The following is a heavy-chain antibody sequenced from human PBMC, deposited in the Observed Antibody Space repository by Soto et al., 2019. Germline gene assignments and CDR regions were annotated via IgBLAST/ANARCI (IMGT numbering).Heavy chain of an antibody. D-gene: IGHD2-2*01. Sequence: SETLSLTCTVSGGSISNGDYYWSWIRQPPGKGLEWIGYIYYSGTTYYNPSLKSRVTISVDTSKNQFSLKLNSVTAADTALYYCASICSSTSCYRYGYYYGLDVWGQGTTVT. CDR2: IYYSGTT. J-gene: IGHJ6*02. CDR3: ASICSSTSCYRYGYYYGLDV. CDR1: GGSISNGDYY. V-gene: IGHV4-30-4*01.